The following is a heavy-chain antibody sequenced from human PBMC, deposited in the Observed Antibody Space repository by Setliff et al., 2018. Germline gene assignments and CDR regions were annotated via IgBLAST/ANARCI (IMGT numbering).Heavy chain of an antibody. CDR1: GDSFSDYY. CDR2: INHSGHT. Sequence: PSETLSLTCAVYGDSFSDYYWSWIRQPPGQGLEWIEEINHSGHTNYSPSLRSRVTMSVDTSKKQLSLKLGSVTAADTAVYYCMFWSGYYKNDYWGRGTLVTVSS. CDR3: MFWSGYYKNDY. V-gene: IGHV4-34*01. D-gene: IGHD3-3*01. J-gene: IGHJ4*02.